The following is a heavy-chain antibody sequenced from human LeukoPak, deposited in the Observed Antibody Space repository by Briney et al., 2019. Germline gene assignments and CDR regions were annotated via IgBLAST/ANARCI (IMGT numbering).Heavy chain of an antibody. CDR1: GFTFSNYW. V-gene: IGHV3-74*01. Sequence: LSGGSLRLFCAASGFTFSNYWMHWVRQAPGKGLVWVLRINTDGSSTGYADSVKGRFTISRDNAKNTLYLQMNSLRVEDTAVYYCARDLDGYRSGNGAWGQGTLVTVSS. CDR2: INTDGSST. CDR3: ARDLDGYRSGNGA. D-gene: IGHD5-12*01. J-gene: IGHJ5*02.